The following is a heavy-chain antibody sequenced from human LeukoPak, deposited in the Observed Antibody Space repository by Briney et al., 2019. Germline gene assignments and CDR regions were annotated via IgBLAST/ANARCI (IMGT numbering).Heavy chain of an antibody. J-gene: IGHJ4*02. CDR2: IHYSGST. CDR1: GGSITTYY. Sequence: SETLSLTCTVSGGSITTYYWSWIRQPPGKGLEWIGYIHYSGSTNYNPSLKSRVTISVDTSKNQFSLKLSSVTAADTAVYYCARSRSSGWPVYDYWGQGTLVTVSS. D-gene: IGHD6-19*01. CDR3: ARSRSSGWPVYDY. V-gene: IGHV4-59*01.